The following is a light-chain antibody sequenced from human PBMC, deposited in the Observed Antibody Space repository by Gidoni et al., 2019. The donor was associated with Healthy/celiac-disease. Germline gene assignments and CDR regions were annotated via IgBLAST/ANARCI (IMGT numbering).Light chain of an antibody. CDR2: GAS. CDR1: QRVSSN. V-gene: IGKV3-15*01. Sequence: EIVMTQSPATLSVSPGERATLSCRASQRVSSNLAWYQQKPGQAPRLLIYGASTRATGIPARFNGSGSGTEFTLTISSLQSEDFAVYYCQQYNNWPLLTFXGXTKVEIK. CDR3: QQYNNWPLLT. J-gene: IGKJ4*01.